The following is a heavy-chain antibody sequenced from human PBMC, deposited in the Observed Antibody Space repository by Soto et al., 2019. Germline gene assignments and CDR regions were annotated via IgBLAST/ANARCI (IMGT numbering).Heavy chain of an antibody. D-gene: IGHD6-6*01. CDR3: ARWSTSSSEDLGY. V-gene: IGHV5-10-1*01. CDR1: GYSFTSYW. J-gene: IGHJ4*02. CDR2: IDPSDSYT. Sequence: GESLKISCKGSGYSFTSYWISWVRQMPGKGLEWMGKIDPSDSYTNYSPSFQGHVTISADKSITTAYLQWSSLKASDTAMYYCARWSTSSSEDLGYWGQGTLVTVSS.